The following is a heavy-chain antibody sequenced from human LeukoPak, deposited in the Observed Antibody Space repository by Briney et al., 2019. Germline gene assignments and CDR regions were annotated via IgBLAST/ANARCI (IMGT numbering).Heavy chain of an antibody. V-gene: IGHV4-39*01. CDR3: ARHMVGTTDST. CDR2: ISYSGST. CDR1: GGSISSSSYH. D-gene: IGHD4/OR15-4a*01. Sequence: SETLSLTCTVSGGSISSSSYHWVWIRQPPGKGPEWIGTISYSGSTYYNPSLKSRVTISVDTSKNHLSLKLSSVTAADTAVFYCARHMVGTTDSTWGQGTLVTVSS. J-gene: IGHJ5*02.